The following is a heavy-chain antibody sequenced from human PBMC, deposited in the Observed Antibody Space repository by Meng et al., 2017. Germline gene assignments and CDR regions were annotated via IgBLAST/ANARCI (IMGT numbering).Heavy chain of an antibody. Sequence: VQLVGAGGGVVQSGRSLRLSCAASGFTFSSYAMHWVRQAPGKGLEWVAVISYDGSNKYYADSVKGRFTISRDNSKNTLYLQMNSLRAEDTAVYYCATEYVDAFDIWGQGTMVTVSS. CDR2: ISYDGSNK. V-gene: IGHV3-30*01. CDR3: ATEYVDAFDI. J-gene: IGHJ3*02. CDR1: GFTFSSYA. D-gene: IGHD2-8*01.